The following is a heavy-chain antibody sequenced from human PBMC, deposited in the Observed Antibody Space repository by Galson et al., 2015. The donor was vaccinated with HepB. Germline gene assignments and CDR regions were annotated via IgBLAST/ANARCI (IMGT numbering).Heavy chain of an antibody. J-gene: IGHJ4*02. D-gene: IGHD1-26*01. CDR2: IDPSDSYT. CDR3: ARGSGSRKVRYAPDY. CDR1: GYSFTSYW. V-gene: IGHV5-10-1*01. Sequence: QSGAEVKKPGESLRISCKGSGYSFTSYWISWVRQMPGKGLEWMGRIDPSDSYTNYSPSFQGHVTISADKSISTAYLQWSSLKASDTAMYYCARGSGSRKVRYAPDYWGQGTLVTVSS.